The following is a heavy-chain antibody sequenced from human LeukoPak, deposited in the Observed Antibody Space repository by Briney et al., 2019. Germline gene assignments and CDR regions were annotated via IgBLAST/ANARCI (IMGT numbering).Heavy chain of an antibody. CDR2: INHSGST. CDR3: ARTERCSTTCPLDY. CDR1: GGSFRGYY. D-gene: IGHD2-2*01. Sequence: SETLSLTCAVYGGSFRGYYWSWIRQPPGKGLEWIGEINHSGSTNYNPSLKSRVTISLDTSMKKFSLKLNSVTAADTAVYYCARTERCSTTCPLDYWGQGTLVTVSS. V-gene: IGHV4-34*01. J-gene: IGHJ4*02.